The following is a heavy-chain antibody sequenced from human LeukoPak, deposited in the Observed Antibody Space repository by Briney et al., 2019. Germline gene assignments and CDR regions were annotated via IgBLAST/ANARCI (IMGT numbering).Heavy chain of an antibody. CDR1: GYTFTGYY. J-gene: IGHJ4*02. Sequence: ASVKVSCKASGYTFTGYYTHWVRQAPGQGLEWMGWINCNSGGTNYAQKFQGRVTMTRDTSSSTAYMELSRLRSDDTAVYYCARHRGSYYVDYWGQGTLVTVSS. V-gene: IGHV1-2*02. CDR3: ARHRGSYYVDY. D-gene: IGHD1-26*01. CDR2: INCNSGGT.